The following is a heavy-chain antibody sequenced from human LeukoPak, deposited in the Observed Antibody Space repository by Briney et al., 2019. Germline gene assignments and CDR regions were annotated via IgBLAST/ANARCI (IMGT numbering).Heavy chain of an antibody. CDR3: TPHYYGSGSYYTYLGY. Sequence: GGSLRLSCAASGFTFNTYAMSWVRQAPGKGLEWVGRIKSKTDGGTTDYAAPVKGRFTISRDDSKNTLYLQMNSLKTEDTAVYYCTPHYYGSGSYYTYLGYWGQGTLVTVSS. D-gene: IGHD3-10*01. CDR2: IKSKTDGGTT. J-gene: IGHJ4*02. CDR1: GFTFNTYA. V-gene: IGHV3-15*01.